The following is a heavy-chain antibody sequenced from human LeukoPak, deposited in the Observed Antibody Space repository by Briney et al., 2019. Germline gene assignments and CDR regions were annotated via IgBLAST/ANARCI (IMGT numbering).Heavy chain of an antibody. CDR3: ARWTRTAIFAFDI. D-gene: IGHD5-18*01. Sequence: PSETLSLTCTVSGGSISSYYWSWIRQPPGKGLEWIGYIYYSGSTNYNPSLKSRVTISVDTSKNQFSLKMSSVTAADTAVYFCARWTRTAIFAFDIWGQGTMVTVSS. V-gene: IGHV4-59*12. J-gene: IGHJ3*02. CDR2: IYYSGST. CDR1: GGSISSYY.